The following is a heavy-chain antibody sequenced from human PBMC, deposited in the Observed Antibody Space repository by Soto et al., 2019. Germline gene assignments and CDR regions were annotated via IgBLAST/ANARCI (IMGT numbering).Heavy chain of an antibody. V-gene: IGHV3-33*01. CDR2: IWYDGSNK. Sequence: GGSLRLSCAASGFTFSSYGMHWVRQAPGKGLEWVAVIWYDGSNKYYADSVKGRFTISRDNSKNTLYLQMNSLRAEDTAVYYCARFSGYRTYQLTGEIDYWGQGTLVTVSS. CDR3: ARFSGYRTYQLTGEIDY. D-gene: IGHD5-18*01. J-gene: IGHJ4*02. CDR1: GFTFSSYG.